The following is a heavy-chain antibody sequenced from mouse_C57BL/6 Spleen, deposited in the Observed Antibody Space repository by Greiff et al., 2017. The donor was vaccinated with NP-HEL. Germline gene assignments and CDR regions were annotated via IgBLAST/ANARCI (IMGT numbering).Heavy chain of an antibody. Sequence: QVQLKQSGPELVKPGASVKISCKASGYSFTSYYIHWVKQRPGQGLEWIGWIYPGSGNTKYNEKFKGKATLTADTSSSTAYMQLSSLTSEDSAVYYCARPLHYGYDGPFAYWGQGTLVTVSA. CDR3: ARPLHYGYDGPFAY. J-gene: IGHJ3*01. V-gene: IGHV1-66*01. CDR1: GYSFTSYY. CDR2: IYPGSGNT. D-gene: IGHD2-2*01.